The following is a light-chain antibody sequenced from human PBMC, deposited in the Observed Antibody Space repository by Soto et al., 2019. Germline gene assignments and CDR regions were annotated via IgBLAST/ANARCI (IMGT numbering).Light chain of an antibody. CDR3: QTADSSVSYVV. V-gene: IGLV3-25*03. CDR1: ALPNQY. Sequence: SYELTQPPSVSVSPGQTARITCSGDALPNQYAYWYQQKAGQAPVMVIYKDRERPSGIPERFSGSSSGTTATLTISRVQAEDEADYYCQTADSSVSYVVFGGGTKLTVL. CDR2: KDR. J-gene: IGLJ2*01.